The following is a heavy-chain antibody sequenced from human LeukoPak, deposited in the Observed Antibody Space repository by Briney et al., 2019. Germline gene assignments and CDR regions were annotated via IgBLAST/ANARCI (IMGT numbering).Heavy chain of an antibody. Sequence: GASVKVSCKASGYTFTSYGISWVREAPGQGLEWMGWISGYNGNTNYAQKLQGRVTMTTDTSTSTAYMELRSLRSDDTAVYYCARDHSGIYYDSSGYSPGYWGQGTLVTVSS. CDR3: ARDHSGIYYDSSGYSPGY. CDR1: GYTFTSYG. CDR2: ISGYNGNT. J-gene: IGHJ4*02. D-gene: IGHD3-22*01. V-gene: IGHV1-18*01.